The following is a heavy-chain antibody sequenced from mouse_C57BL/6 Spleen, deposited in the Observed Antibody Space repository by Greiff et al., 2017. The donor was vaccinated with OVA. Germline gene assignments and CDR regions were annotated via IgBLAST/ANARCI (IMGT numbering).Heavy chain of an antibody. J-gene: IGHJ2*01. CDR3: AKNGVDYGSSYDYFDY. D-gene: IGHD1-1*01. CDR1: GYAFSSSW. V-gene: IGHV1-82*01. Sequence: VQLQQSGPELVKPGASVKISCKASGYAFSSSWMNWVKQRPGKGLEWIGRIYPGDGDTNYNGKFKGKATLTADKSSSTAYMQLSSLTSEDSAVYFGAKNGVDYGSSYDYFDYWGQGTTLTVSS. CDR2: IYPGDGDT.